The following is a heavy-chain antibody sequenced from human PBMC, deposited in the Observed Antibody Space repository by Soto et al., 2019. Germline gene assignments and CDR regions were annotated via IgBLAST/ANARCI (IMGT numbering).Heavy chain of an antibody. D-gene: IGHD6-13*01. J-gene: IGHJ5*02. Sequence: QGQLVQSGAEVKKPGASVKVSGKASGYTFTSYDINWVRQATGQGLEWMGWMNPNSGNTGYAQKFQGRVTMTRNTSISTAYMELSSLRSEDTAVYYCARGSGIAAAGLMYNWFDPWGQGTLVTVSS. CDR1: GYTFTSYD. CDR3: ARGSGIAAAGLMYNWFDP. V-gene: IGHV1-8*01. CDR2: MNPNSGNT.